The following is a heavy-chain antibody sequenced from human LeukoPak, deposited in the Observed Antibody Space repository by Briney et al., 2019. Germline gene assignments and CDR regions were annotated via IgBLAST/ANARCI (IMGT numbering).Heavy chain of an antibody. CDR1: GGSISSSSYY. V-gene: IGHV4-39*07. J-gene: IGHJ4*02. CDR2: IYYSGST. CDR3: AGLNAYSSSWYDY. D-gene: IGHD6-13*01. Sequence: SETLSLTRTVSGGSISSSSYYWGWIRQPPGKGLEWIGSIYYSGSTYYNPSLKSRVTISVDTSKNQFSLTLSSVTAADTAVYYCAGLNAYSSSWYDYWGQGTLVTVSS.